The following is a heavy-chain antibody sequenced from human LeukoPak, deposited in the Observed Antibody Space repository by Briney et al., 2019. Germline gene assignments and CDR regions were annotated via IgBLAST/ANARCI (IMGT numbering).Heavy chain of an antibody. D-gene: IGHD2-2*01. V-gene: IGHV3-23*01. CDR2: ISGSGGST. CDR3: AKPGYCSSTNCYFTFDY. J-gene: IGHJ4*02. CDR1: GFTFSSYA. Sequence: GGSLRLSCAASGFTFSSYAMSWVRQAPGKGLEWVSAISGSGGSTYYADSVKGRFTISRDNSKNTLYLQMNSLRAEDTAVYYCAKPGYCSSTNCYFTFDYWGQGTLVTVSS.